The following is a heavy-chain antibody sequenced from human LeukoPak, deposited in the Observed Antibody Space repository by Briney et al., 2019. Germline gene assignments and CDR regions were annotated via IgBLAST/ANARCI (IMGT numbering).Heavy chain of an antibody. D-gene: IGHD7-27*01. CDR2: IKEDGSGK. CDR3: ARDGENHYYDY. V-gene: IGHV3-7*01. J-gene: IGHJ4*02. CDR1: GITSSRSW. Sequence: PGGSLRLSCEPSGITSSRSWMSWVRQAPGKGLEWVAFIKEDGSGKYYVDSVRARLPISRDKAENSLYLQMNSLRAEDTAVYYCARDGENHYYDYWGQGTLVTVST.